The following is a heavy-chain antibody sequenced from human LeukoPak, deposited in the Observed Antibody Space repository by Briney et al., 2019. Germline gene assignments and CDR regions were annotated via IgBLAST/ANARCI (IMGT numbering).Heavy chain of an antibody. CDR2: VSYSGST. V-gene: IGHV4-59*01. CDR1: GGSIRNYD. CDR3: ASSLATNKIPRLTFDS. Sequence: SETLSLTCTVSGGSIRNYDWNWIRQSPGKGLEWIGFVSYSGSTNFNPSLRSRVNMSLDTSKRQFSLNLSSVTAADTAFYYCASSLATNKIPRLTFDSWGQGTLVSVSS. J-gene: IGHJ4*02. D-gene: IGHD1-1*01.